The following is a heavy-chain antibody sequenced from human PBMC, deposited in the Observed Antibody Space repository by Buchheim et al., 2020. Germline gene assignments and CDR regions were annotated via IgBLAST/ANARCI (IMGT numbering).Heavy chain of an antibody. CDR2: MNPNSGNT. V-gene: IGHV1-8*01. J-gene: IGHJ6*02. CDR1: GYTFTSYD. CDR3: ARGSPVLTFAQLVKDYYYYYGMDV. D-gene: IGHD6-6*01. Sequence: QVQLVQSGAEVKKPGASVKVSCKASGYTFTSYDINWVRQATGQGLEWMGWMNPNSGNTGYAQKFQGRVTMTRNTSISTAYMELSSLRSEDTAVYYCARGSPVLTFAQLVKDYYYYYGMDVWGQGTT.